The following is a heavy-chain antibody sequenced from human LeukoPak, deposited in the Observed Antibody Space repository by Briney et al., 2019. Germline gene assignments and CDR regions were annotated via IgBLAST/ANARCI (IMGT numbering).Heavy chain of an antibody. CDR1: GGSISSGGYY. V-gene: IGHV4-31*03. CDR3: ARQSYYYGSFDP. CDR2: IYYSGST. D-gene: IGHD3-10*01. J-gene: IGHJ5*02. Sequence: NPSETLSLTCTASGGSISSGGYYWSWIRQHPGKGLEWIGYIYYSGSTYYNPSLKSRVTISVDTSKNQFSLKLSSVAAADTAVYYCARQSYYYGSFDPWGQGTLVTVSS.